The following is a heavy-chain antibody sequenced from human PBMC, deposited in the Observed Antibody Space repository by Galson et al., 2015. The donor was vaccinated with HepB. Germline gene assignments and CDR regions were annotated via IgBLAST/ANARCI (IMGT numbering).Heavy chain of an antibody. D-gene: IGHD3-22*01. V-gene: IGHV3-30*18. CDR1: DFTFSSFG. Sequence: SLRLSCAVSDFTFSSFGMHWVRQAPGKGLEWVSVISYDGRKKYYPDSVKCRFTISRNNSQNTLYLQMSSLGADDTAVYYCAKGDQYDKSGEHYNYGMDVWGQGTTVTVSS. J-gene: IGHJ6*02. CDR3: AKGDQYDKSGEHYNYGMDV. CDR2: ISYDGRKK.